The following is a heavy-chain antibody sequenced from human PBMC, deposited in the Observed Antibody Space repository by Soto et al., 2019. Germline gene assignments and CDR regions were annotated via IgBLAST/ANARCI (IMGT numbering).Heavy chain of an antibody. CDR2: IYYSGST. J-gene: IGHJ4*02. V-gene: IGHV4-31*03. Sequence: KPSETLSLTCTVSGGSISSGGYYWSWIRQHPGKGLEWIGYIYYSGSTYYNPSLKSRVTISVGTSKNQFSLKLSSVTAADTAVYYCARDRVTTQAFDYWGQGTLVTVSS. CDR1: GGSISSGGYY. CDR3: ARDRVTTQAFDY. D-gene: IGHD4-17*01.